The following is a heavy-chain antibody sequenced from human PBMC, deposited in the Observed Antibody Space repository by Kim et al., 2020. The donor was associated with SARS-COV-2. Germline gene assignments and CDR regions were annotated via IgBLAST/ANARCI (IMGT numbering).Heavy chain of an antibody. CDR2: IYYSGST. CDR1: GGSISSYY. Sequence: SDTLSLTCTVSGGSISSYYWSWIRQPPGKGLEWIGYIYYSGSTNYNPSLKSRVTISVDTSKNQFSLKLSSVTAADTAVYYCARVGPNLEFDYWGQGTLVTVSS. D-gene: IGHD3-10*01. J-gene: IGHJ4*02. V-gene: IGHV4-59*01. CDR3: ARVGPNLEFDY.